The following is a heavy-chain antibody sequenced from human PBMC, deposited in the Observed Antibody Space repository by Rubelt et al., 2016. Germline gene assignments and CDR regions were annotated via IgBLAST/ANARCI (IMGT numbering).Heavy chain of an antibody. CDR1: GFTFSHFG. Sequence: EVQLVESGGGVVQPGKSLRLSCAASGFTFSHFGMHWVRQAPGKGLEWISYISSTDINIYYADSVNGRFTISGDNARNSLYLQMNSLRADDTAVYYCARDRDSYGDFDYWGQGTLVTVSS. D-gene: IGHD4-17*01. V-gene: IGHV3-48*04. CDR3: ARDRDSYGDFDY. CDR2: ISSTDINI. J-gene: IGHJ4*02.